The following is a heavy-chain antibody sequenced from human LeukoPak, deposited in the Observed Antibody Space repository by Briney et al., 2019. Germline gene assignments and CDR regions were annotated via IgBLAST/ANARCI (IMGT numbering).Heavy chain of an antibody. CDR3: TRGYYYDSSGYLFY. CDR2: IRSKAYGGTT. V-gene: IGHV3-49*04. CDR1: GFTFGDYA. D-gene: IGHD3-22*01. Sequence: GGSLSLSCTASGFTFGDYAMSWVRQAPGKGLEWVGFIRSKAYGGTTEYAASVKGRFTISRDDSKSIAYLQMNSLKTEDTAVYYCTRGYYYDSSGYLFYWGQGTLVTVSS. J-gene: IGHJ4*02.